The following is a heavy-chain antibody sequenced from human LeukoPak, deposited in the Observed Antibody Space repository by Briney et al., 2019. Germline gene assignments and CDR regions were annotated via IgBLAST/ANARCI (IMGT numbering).Heavy chain of an antibody. Sequence: SETLSLTCTVSGGSISSYYWSWIRQPPGKGLEWIGYIYYSGSTNYNPSLKSRVTISVDTSKNQFSLKLSSVTAADTAVYYCARFIWFGELTDYYFDYWGQGTLVTVSS. CDR2: IYYSGST. CDR3: ARFIWFGELTDYYFDY. CDR1: GGSISSYY. J-gene: IGHJ4*02. V-gene: IGHV4-59*08. D-gene: IGHD3-10*01.